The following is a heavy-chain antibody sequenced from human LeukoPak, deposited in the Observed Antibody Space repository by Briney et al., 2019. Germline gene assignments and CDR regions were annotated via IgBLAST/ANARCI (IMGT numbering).Heavy chain of an antibody. CDR1: GDSINRYL. CDR3: ARQSDSGGYFEY. CDR2: IYDSGTT. J-gene: IGHJ4*01. V-gene: IGHV4-4*07. Sequence: SETLSLTCTVSGDSINRYLWTWIRQPAGRGLEWIGRIYDSGTTNYKPSLKSRVSMSVETPKNQFSLRLSSVTAADTAVYYCARQSDSGGYFEYWGQEIRVTVSS. D-gene: IGHD2-15*01.